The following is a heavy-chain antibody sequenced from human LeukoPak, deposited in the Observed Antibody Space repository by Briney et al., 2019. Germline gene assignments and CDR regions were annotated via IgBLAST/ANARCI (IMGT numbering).Heavy chain of an antibody. CDR3: ARHSYDSSGYYSHYFDY. CDR1: VGSISSYY. D-gene: IGHD3-22*01. V-gene: IGHV4-59*08. J-gene: IGHJ4*02. CDR2: IYYSGST. Sequence: SETLSLTCTVSVGSISSYYWSWIRQPPGKGLEWIGYIYYSGSTNYNPSLKSRVTISVDTSKNQFSLKLSSVTAADTAVYYCARHSYDSSGYYSHYFDYWGQGTLVTVSS.